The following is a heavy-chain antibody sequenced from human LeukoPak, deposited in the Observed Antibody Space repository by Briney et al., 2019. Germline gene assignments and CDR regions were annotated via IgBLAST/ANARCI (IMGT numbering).Heavy chain of an antibody. Sequence: TGGPLRLSCAASGFTFSGSAMHWVRQAPGKGLEYFSAISSNGGSTYYADSVKGRFTISRDNSKNTLYLQMSSLRAEDTAVYYCVKGYCSSISCFGDYWGQGTLVTFSS. V-gene: IGHV3-64D*09. CDR2: ISSNGGST. J-gene: IGHJ4*02. CDR1: GFTFSGSA. D-gene: IGHD2-2*01. CDR3: VKGYCSSISCFGDY.